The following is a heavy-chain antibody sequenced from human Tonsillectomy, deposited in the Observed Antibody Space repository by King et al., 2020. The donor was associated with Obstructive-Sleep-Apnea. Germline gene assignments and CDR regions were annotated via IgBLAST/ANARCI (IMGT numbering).Heavy chain of an antibody. CDR1: GFTFSSYD. CDR3: ARGDYGGNPNFDY. Sequence: VQLVESGGGLVQPGGSLRLSCAASGFTFSSYDMHWVRQATGKGLEWVSAIGTAVDTYYPGSVKGRFTISRENAKNSLYLQMNSLRAGDTAVYYCARGDYGGNPNFDYWGQGTLVTVSS. D-gene: IGHD4-23*01. V-gene: IGHV3-13*04. J-gene: IGHJ4*02. CDR2: IGTAVDT.